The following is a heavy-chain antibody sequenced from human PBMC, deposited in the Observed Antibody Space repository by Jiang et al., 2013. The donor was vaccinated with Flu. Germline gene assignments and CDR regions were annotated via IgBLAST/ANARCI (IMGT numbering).Heavy chain of an antibody. CDR3: ARDKPDYISPSSTFVLDY. Sequence: SGAEVKKPGASVKVSCKASGYTFTNYVMHWVRQAPGQRLEWMGWINPGNDNTKYSQKFQGRITITRDTSASTVYMELSSLRSEDTAVYYCARDKPDYISPSSTFVLDYWGQETLVTVSS. J-gene: IGHJ4*02. D-gene: IGHD3-3*01. CDR2: INPGNDNT. V-gene: IGHV1-3*01. CDR1: GYTFTNYV.